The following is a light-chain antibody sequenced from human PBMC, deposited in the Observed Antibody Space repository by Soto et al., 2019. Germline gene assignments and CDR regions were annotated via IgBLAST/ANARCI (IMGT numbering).Light chain of an antibody. CDR2: ATS. J-gene: IGKJ1*01. CDR1: QSVGSN. CDR3: QEYSSWWT. Sequence: EIVMTQSPATLSVSPGERATLSCRASQSVGSNLAWYQQRPGQAPRLLIYATSTRATGVPARFSGSGSGTELTLTISSLQSEDVAVYYCQEYSSWWTFDHGTKGEI. V-gene: IGKV3-15*01.